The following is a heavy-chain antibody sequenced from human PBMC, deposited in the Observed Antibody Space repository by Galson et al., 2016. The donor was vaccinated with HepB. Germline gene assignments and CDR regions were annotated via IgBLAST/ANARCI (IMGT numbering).Heavy chain of an antibody. CDR1: GFTVSSNY. Sequence: SLRLSCAASGFTVSSNYMNWVRQTPGKGLEWVSFISSGGTAYHAGSVKGRFTISRDKSKNTQYLQMNSLRSEDTAVDYCATATNFYRYYGMDVWGQGTTVIVSS. CDR3: ATATNFYRYYGMDV. CDR2: ISSGGTA. V-gene: IGHV3-53*01. J-gene: IGHJ6*02.